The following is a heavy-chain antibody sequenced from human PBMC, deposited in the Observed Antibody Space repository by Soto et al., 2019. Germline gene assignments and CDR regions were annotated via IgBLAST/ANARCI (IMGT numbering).Heavy chain of an antibody. J-gene: IGHJ3*02. Sequence: GGSLRLSCAASGFNFRSYDMHWVRQATGNGLEWVSVIRTAGDTYYPGSVRGRFTISRENAKNSLYLQMNSLRVGDTAIYYCARSYGGKLWGAFDIWGHGTMVTVSS. CDR3: ARSYGGKLWGAFDI. CDR1: GFNFRSYD. CDR2: IRTAGDT. V-gene: IGHV3-13*01. D-gene: IGHD4-17*01.